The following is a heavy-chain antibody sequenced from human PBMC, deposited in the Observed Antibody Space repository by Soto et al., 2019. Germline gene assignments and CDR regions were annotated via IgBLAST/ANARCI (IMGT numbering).Heavy chain of an antibody. D-gene: IGHD2-15*01. CDR2: IYYSGST. CDR3: ARQWVVDHFDY. CDR1: GGSISSSSYY. V-gene: IGHV4-39*01. J-gene: IGHJ4*02. Sequence: QLQLQESGPGLVKPSETLSLTCTVSGGSISSSSYYWGWIRQPPGKGLEWIGSIYYSGSTYYNPYVTSRVPISVDTPKNQSARMLSSVTAADTAVYYRARQWVVDHFDYWGQGTLVTVSS.